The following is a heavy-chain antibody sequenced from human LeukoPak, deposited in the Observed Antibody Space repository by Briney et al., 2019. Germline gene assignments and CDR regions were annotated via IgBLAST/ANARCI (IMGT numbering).Heavy chain of an antibody. CDR3: AKDMRWGGVPYGMDV. D-gene: IGHD3-16*01. Sequence: QTGGSLRLSCAASGFTFDDYTMHWVRQAPGKGLEWVSLISWGGGSTYYADSVKGRFTISRDNSKNSLYLQMSSLRTEDTALYYCAKDMRWGGVPYGMDVWGQGTTVTVSS. CDR2: ISWGGGST. CDR1: GFTFDDYT. V-gene: IGHV3-43*01. J-gene: IGHJ6*02.